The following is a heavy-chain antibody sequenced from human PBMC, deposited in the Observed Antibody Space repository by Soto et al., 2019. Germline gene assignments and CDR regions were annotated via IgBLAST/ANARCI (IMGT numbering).Heavy chain of an antibody. CDR1: GYTFTSYG. Sequence: GASVKVSCKASGYTFTSYGISWVRQAPGQGLEWMGWISAYNGNTNYAQKLQGRVTMTTDTSTSTAYMELRSLRSDDTEVYYCERETSYSSDMGLDHWGQGTLVTVSS. CDR2: ISAYNGNT. D-gene: IGHD3-22*01. V-gene: IGHV1-18*04. J-gene: IGHJ4*02. CDR3: ERETSYSSDMGLDH.